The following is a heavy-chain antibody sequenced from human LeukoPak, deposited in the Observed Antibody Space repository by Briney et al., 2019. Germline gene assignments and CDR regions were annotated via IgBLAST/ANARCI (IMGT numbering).Heavy chain of an antibody. D-gene: IGHD3-10*01. J-gene: IGHJ4*02. CDR3: ARGSFGELLFDY. CDR1: GGSISSGDYY. Sequence: SETLSLTCTVSGGSISSGDYYWSWIRQPPGKGLEWIGYIYYSGSTYYSPSPKSRVTISVDTSKNQFSLKLSSVTAADTAVHYCARGSFGELLFDYWGQGTLVTVSS. CDR2: IYYSGST. V-gene: IGHV4-30-4*01.